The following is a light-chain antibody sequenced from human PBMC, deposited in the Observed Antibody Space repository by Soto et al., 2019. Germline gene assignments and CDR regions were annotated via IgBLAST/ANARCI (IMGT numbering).Light chain of an antibody. CDR1: QTIINW. J-gene: IGKJ1*01. Sequence: DIQMTQSPSTLSASVGDRVTITCRASQTIINWLAWYQQKPGKAPKLLIYKASTLEGEVPSRFSGSGSETEFTRTINSLQPDDSATYYCQQYHTYWWTFGQGTKVEIK. V-gene: IGKV1-5*03. CDR3: QQYHTYWWT. CDR2: KAS.